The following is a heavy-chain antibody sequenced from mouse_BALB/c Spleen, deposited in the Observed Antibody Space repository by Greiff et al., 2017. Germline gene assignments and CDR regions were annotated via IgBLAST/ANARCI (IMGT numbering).Heavy chain of an antibody. D-gene: IGHD2-3*01. Sequence: EVQLVESGGGLVQPGGSRKLSCAASGFTFSSFGMHWVRQAPEKGLEWVAYISSGSSTIYYADTVKGRFTISRDNPKNTLFLQMTSLRSEDTAMYYCARSMIPYYAMDYWGQGTSVTVSS. V-gene: IGHV5-17*02. J-gene: IGHJ4*01. CDR1: GFTFSSFG. CDR2: ISSGSSTI. CDR3: ARSMIPYYAMDY.